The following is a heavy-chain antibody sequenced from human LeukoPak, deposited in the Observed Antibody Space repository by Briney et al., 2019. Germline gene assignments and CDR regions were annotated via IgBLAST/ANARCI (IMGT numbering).Heavy chain of an antibody. CDR2: ISAYNGNT. CDR1: GYTFTSYG. Sequence: ASVKVSCKASGYTFTSYGISWVRQAPGQGLEWMGWISAYNGNTNYAQKLQGRVTMTTDTSTSTAYMELRSLRSDDTAVYYCARDRATVTSNWFDPWGQGTLVTDSS. D-gene: IGHD4-17*01. V-gene: IGHV1-18*01. CDR3: ARDRATVTSNWFDP. J-gene: IGHJ5*02.